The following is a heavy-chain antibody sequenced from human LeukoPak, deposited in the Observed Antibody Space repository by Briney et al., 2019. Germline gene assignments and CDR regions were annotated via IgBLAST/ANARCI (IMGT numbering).Heavy chain of an antibody. J-gene: IGHJ6*04. D-gene: IGHD3-10*01. CDR1: GSTFTSYG. CDR2: ISAYNGNT. CDR3: ARDTKALMVRGVMVGYYYYGMDV. V-gene: IGHV1-18*04. Sequence: ASVKVSWKASGSTFTSYGISWVRQAPGQGLEWMGSISAYNGNTNYAQKLQGRVTMTTDTSTSTAYMELRSLRSDDTAVYYCARDTKALMVRGVMVGYYYYGMDVWGKGTTVTVSS.